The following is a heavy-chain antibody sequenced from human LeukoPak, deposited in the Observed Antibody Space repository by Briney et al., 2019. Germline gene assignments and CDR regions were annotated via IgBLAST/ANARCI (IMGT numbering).Heavy chain of an antibody. CDR1: GFTFSSYG. Sequence: GGSLRLSCAASGFTFSSYGMHWVRQAPGKGLEWVAVIWYDGSNKYYADSVKGRFTISRDNSKNTLYLQMSSLRAEDTAVYYCARERIAVAAKMGAYYYYGMDVWGQGTTVTVSS. V-gene: IGHV3-33*01. CDR2: IWYDGSNK. D-gene: IGHD6-19*01. CDR3: ARERIAVAAKMGAYYYYGMDV. J-gene: IGHJ6*02.